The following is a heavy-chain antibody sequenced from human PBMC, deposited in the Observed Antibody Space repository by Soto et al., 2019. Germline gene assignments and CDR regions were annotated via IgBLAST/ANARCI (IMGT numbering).Heavy chain of an antibody. V-gene: IGHV4-39*01. J-gene: IGHJ6*02. D-gene: IGHD3-10*01. CDR2: ISYSGST. CDR1: GGSISSSSYY. CDR3: ARRYYYGSGKYGVDL. Sequence: SETLSLTCTVSGGSISSSSYYWSWIRRPPGKGLEWIGSISYSGSTFYNPSLNSRGTISVDKPKNQFSLGLSSVTAADTAVYYCARRYYYGSGKYGVDLWGQGTTVTVYS.